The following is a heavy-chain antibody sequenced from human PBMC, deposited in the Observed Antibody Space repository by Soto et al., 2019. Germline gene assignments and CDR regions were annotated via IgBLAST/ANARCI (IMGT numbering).Heavy chain of an antibody. CDR3: ARDLQAGTDNVNWFAP. Sequence: QVQLVESGGGVVQPGRSLRLSCAASGFSISRSAMHWVRQAPGKGLEWVAVIAYDGSNRWYADSAKGRFTISRDNSKNTVYLQMSSLRREDTAIYYCARDLQAGTDNVNWFAPWGQGTLVTVSS. D-gene: IGHD1-1*01. CDR1: GFSISRSA. V-gene: IGHV3-30*04. J-gene: IGHJ5*02. CDR2: IAYDGSNR.